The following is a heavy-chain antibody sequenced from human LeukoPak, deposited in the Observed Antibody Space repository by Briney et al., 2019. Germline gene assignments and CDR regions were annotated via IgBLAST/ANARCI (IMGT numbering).Heavy chain of an antibody. CDR2: IIPIFGTA. CDR3: ARATFDRGYSYGTDY. D-gene: IGHD5-18*01. V-gene: IGHV1-69*05. CDR1: GGTFSSYT. Sequence: SVKVSCKASGGTFSSYTISWVRQAPGQGLEWMGRIIPIFGTANYAQKFQGRVTITTDESMSTAYMELSSLRSEDTAVYYCARATFDRGYSYGTDYWGLGTLVTVSS. J-gene: IGHJ4*02.